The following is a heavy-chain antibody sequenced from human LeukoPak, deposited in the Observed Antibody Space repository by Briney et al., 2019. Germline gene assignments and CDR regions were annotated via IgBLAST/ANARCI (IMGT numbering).Heavy chain of an antibody. V-gene: IGHV4-38-2*02. CDR1: GYSISSGYY. CDR3: ARDLRVTMIVVVPGWFDP. D-gene: IGHD3-22*01. CDR2: IYHSGST. J-gene: IGHJ5*02. Sequence: PSETLSLTCTVSGYSISSGYYWGWIRQPPGKGLEWIGSIYHSGSTYYNPSLKSRVTISVDTSKNQFSLKLSSVTAADTAVYYCARDLRVTMIVVVPGWFDPWGQGTLVTVSS.